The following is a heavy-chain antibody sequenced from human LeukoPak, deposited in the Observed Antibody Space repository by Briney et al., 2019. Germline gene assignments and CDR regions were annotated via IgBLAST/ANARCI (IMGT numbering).Heavy chain of an antibody. CDR3: ASPGNQLPPLGYYGMDV. D-gene: IGHD2-2*01. V-gene: IGHV5-10-1*01. CDR2: IDHSDSYT. CDR1: GYSFTSYW. J-gene: IGHJ6*04. Sequence: GESLKISCKGSGYSFTSYWISWVRQMPGKGLEWMGRIDHSDSYTNYSPSFQGHVTISADKSISTAYLQWSSLKASDTAMYYCASPGNQLPPLGYYGMDVWGKGTTVTVFS.